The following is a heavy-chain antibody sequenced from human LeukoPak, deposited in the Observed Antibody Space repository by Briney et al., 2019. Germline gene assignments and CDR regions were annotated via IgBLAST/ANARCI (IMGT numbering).Heavy chain of an antibody. J-gene: IGHJ5*02. CDR3: ARDSLLLYYYDSSGYSNWFGP. D-gene: IGHD3-22*01. CDR2: ISSSSSYI. V-gene: IGHV3-21*01. CDR1: GFTFSSYS. Sequence: PGGSLRLSCAASGFTFSSYSMNWVRQAPGKGLEWVSSISSSSSYIYYADSVKGRFTISRDNAKNSLYLQMNSLRAEDTAVYYCARDSLLLYYYDSSGYSNWFGPWGQGTLVTVSS.